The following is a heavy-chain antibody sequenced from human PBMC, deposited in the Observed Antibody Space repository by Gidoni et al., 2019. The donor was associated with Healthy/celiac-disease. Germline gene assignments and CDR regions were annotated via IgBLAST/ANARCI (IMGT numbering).Heavy chain of an antibody. D-gene: IGHD2-21*01. CDR1: GFTFSSYG. CDR3: AKGDWSRTIDY. Sequence: QVQLVESGGGVVQPGRSLRLSCAASGFTFSSYGMHWVRQAPGKGLEWVAVISYDGSNKYYADSVKGRFTISRDNSKNTLYLQMNSLRAEDTAVYYCAKGDWSRTIDYWGQGTLVTVSS. CDR2: ISYDGSNK. J-gene: IGHJ4*02. V-gene: IGHV3-30*18.